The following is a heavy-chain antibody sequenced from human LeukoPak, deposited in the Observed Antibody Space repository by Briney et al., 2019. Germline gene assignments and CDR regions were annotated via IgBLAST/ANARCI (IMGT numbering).Heavy chain of an antibody. CDR2: INPNSGGT. CDR1: GYTFTGYY. V-gene: IGHV1-2*02. D-gene: IGHD2-2*01. CDR3: ARDASVVVVPAAISFIDY. J-gene: IGHJ4*02. Sequence: GASVKVSCKASGYTFTGYYMHWVRQAPGQGLEWMGWINPNSGGTNYAQNFQGRVTMTRDTSISTAYMELSRLRSDDTAVYYCARDASVVVVPAAISFIDYWGQGTLVTVPS.